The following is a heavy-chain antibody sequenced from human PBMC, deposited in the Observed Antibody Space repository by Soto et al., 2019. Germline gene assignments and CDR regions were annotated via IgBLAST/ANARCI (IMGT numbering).Heavy chain of an antibody. CDR1: GFPCRSYG. V-gene: IGHV3-30*18. D-gene: IGHD1-1*01. Sequence: PVVSLSLSCAVSGFPCRSYGMHWVRQAPGKGLEWVAVISYDGSNKYYADSVKGRFTISRDNSKNTLYLQMNSLRAEDTAVYYCAKDGTFDYWGQGTLVTSPQ. J-gene: IGHJ4*02. CDR2: ISYDGSNK. CDR3: AKDGTFDY.